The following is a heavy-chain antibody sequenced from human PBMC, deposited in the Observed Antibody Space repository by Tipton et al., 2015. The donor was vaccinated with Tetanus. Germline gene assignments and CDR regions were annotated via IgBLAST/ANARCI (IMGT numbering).Heavy chain of an antibody. CDR2: IYYRGNT. J-gene: IGHJ4*02. Sequence: LSLSCTVSGDSISNYHWSWIRQPPGKGLGWIGYIYYRGNTNYNPSLKKRVTISVDTSKNQFSLKLNSVTAADTAVYYCARVEEGYCSGGTCYFADWGRGTLVTVSS. CDR3: ARVEEGYCSGGTCYFAD. CDR1: GDSISNYH. V-gene: IGHV4-59*01. D-gene: IGHD2-15*01.